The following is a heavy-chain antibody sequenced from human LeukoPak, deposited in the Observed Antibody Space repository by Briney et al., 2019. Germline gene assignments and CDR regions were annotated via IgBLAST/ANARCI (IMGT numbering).Heavy chain of an antibody. Sequence: GASVKVSCKASGYTFTGYYMHWVRQAPGQGLEWMGWINPNSGGTNYAQKFQGRVTMTTDTSTSTAYMELRSLRSDDTAMYYCARRGRYYDTNWFDPWGQGTLVTVSS. CDR3: ARRGRYYDTNWFDP. J-gene: IGHJ5*02. CDR1: GYTFTGYY. D-gene: IGHD3-22*01. V-gene: IGHV1-2*02. CDR2: INPNSGGT.